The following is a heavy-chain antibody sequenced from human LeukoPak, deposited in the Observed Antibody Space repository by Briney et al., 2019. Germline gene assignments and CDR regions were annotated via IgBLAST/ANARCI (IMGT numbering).Heavy chain of an antibody. CDR2: ISGSGGST. CDR1: GFTFSSYA. D-gene: IGHD2-2*02. J-gene: IGHJ6*03. V-gene: IGHV3-23*01. Sequence: GGSLRLSCAASGFTFSSYAMSWVRQAPGKGLEWVSAISGSGGSTYYADSVKGRFTISRDNSKNTLYLQMNSLRAEDTAVYYCATGCSSTSCYRYYMDVWGKGTTVTISS. CDR3: ATGCSSTSCYRYYMDV.